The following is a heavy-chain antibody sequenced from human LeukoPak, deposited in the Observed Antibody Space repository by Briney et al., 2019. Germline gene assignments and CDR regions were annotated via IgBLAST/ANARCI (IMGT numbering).Heavy chain of an antibody. Sequence: SETLSLTCTVSGGFLSSYYWSWIRQPPGKGLEWIGYIYNSGSTNYNPSLKSRVAISVDTSKNQFSLKVSSVTAADTAVYYCARAGTTIVTAIFDYWGQGTLVTVSS. CDR3: ARAGTTIVTAIFDY. V-gene: IGHV4-59*01. CDR2: IYNSGST. D-gene: IGHD5-12*01. J-gene: IGHJ4*02. CDR1: GGFLSSYY.